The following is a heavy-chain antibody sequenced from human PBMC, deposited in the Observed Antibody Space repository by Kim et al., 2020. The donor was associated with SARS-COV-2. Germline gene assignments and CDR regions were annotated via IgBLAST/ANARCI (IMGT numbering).Heavy chain of an antibody. Sequence: SETLSLTCTVSGGSISSGTYYWGWIRQPPGKGLEWIGSMYYSGNTQSNPSLKSRVTISVDTSKNQFSLNLTSVTAADTAVYYCASQHSTSWCYFDYWG. CDR3: ASQHSTSWCYFDY. D-gene: IGHD6-13*01. CDR1: GGSISSGTYY. V-gene: IGHV4-39*01. CDR2: MYYSGNT. J-gene: IGHJ4*03.